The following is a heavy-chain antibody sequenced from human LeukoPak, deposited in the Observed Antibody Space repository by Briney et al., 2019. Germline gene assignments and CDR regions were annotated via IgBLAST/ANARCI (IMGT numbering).Heavy chain of an antibody. V-gene: IGHV3-9*01. Sequence: PGGSLRLSCAASGFTFDDYAMHWVRQAPGKGLEWVSGISWNSGSIGYADSVKGRFTISRDNAKTSLSLQMNSLRAEDTALYYCAKDDFDYWGQGTLVTVSS. J-gene: IGHJ4*02. CDR1: GFTFDDYA. CDR3: AKDDFDY. CDR2: ISWNSGSI.